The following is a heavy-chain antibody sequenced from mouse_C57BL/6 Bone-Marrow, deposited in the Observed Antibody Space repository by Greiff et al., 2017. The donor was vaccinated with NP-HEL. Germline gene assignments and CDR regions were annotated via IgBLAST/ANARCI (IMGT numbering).Heavy chain of an antibody. D-gene: IGHD1-1*01. CDR3: TTGFITTVVARAY. CDR2: IDPENGDT. Sequence: VQLQQSGAELVRPGASVKLSCTASGFNIKDDYMHWVKQRPEQGLEWIGWIDPENGDTEYASKFQGKATITADTPSNTAYLQLSSLTSEDTAVYYCTTGFITTVVARAYWGQGTLVTVSA. V-gene: IGHV14-4*01. CDR1: GFNIKDDY. J-gene: IGHJ3*01.